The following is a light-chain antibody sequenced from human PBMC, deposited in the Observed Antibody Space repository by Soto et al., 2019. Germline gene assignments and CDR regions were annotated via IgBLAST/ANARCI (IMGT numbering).Light chain of an antibody. CDR2: EVS. V-gene: IGLV2-14*01. J-gene: IGLJ1*01. Sequence: QSVLAQPASVSGSPGQSITMSCTGTSSDVGGYNYVSWYQQQSGKAPKLMIHEVSNRPSGVSNRFSGSKSGNTASLTISGLQAEDEADYYCSSYTSSRAYVFGIGTKV. CDR3: SSYTSSRAYV. CDR1: SSDVGGYNY.